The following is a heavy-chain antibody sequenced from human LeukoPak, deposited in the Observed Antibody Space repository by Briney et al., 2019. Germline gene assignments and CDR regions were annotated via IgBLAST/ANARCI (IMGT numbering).Heavy chain of an antibody. CDR1: GGSFSGYY. V-gene: IGHV4-34*01. Sequence: SETLSLTCAVYGGSFSGYYWSWIRQPSGKGLEWIGEINHSGSTNYNPSLKSRVTISVDTSKNQFSLKLSSVTAADAAVYYCASGGFGDPRGWGQGTMVTVSS. J-gene: IGHJ3*01. CDR3: ASGGFGDPRG. D-gene: IGHD3-10*01. CDR2: INHSGST.